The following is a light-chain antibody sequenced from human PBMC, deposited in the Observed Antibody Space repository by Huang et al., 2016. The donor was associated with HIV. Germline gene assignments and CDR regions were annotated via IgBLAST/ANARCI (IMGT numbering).Light chain of an antibody. J-gene: IGKJ1*01. Sequence: DIQMTQSPSSLSASVGDRVTITCRASQGMGNSLAWYQQKPEKPPRVLRYATYRLERGVPSRCSGRGAGTQYTLTINTLQPEDIASYYCQQYQSIPWTFGQGTKVEIK. V-gene: IGKV1-NL1*01. CDR2: ATY. CDR1: QGMGNS. CDR3: QQYQSIPWT.